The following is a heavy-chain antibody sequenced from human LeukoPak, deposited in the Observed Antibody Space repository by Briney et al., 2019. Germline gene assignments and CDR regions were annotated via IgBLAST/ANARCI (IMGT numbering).Heavy chain of an antibody. D-gene: IGHD3-10*01. Sequence: TVNVSCKASGGTFSSYTISWVRQAPGQGLEWMGRIIPILGIANYAQTFQGRVTITADKSTSTAYMELSSLRSEDTAVYYCATNYYGSGSYTYYFDYWGQGTLVTVSS. CDR1: GGTFSSYT. J-gene: IGHJ4*02. V-gene: IGHV1-69*02. CDR2: IIPILGIA. CDR3: ATNYYGSGSYTYYFDY.